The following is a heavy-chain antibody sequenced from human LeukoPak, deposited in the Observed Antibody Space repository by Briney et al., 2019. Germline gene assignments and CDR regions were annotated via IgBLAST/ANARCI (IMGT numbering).Heavy chain of an antibody. D-gene: IGHD6-13*01. CDR1: RFTFRNYE. CDR3: ARVMQIAAAAFDC. J-gene: IGHJ4*02. CDR2: ISSSGNTI. V-gene: IGHV3-48*03. Sequence: PGGSLRLSCAASRFTFRNYEMNWVRQAPGKGLEWVSYISSSGNTINYADSVKGQFTISRDNAKNSLYLQMNSLRVEDTAIYYCARVMQIAAAAFDCWGQGTLVTVSS.